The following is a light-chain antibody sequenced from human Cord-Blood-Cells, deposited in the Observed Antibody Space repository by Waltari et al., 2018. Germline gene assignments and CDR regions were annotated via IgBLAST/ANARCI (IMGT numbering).Light chain of an antibody. Sequence: EIVLTQSPGPLSLSPGDRDTLSRRASQSVSSNYLAWDQQKPGQAPRLLIYGASSRATGIPDRFSGSGSGTDFTLTISRLEPEDFAVYYCQQYGSSPTFGQGTKVEIK. CDR1: QSVSSNY. J-gene: IGKJ1*01. V-gene: IGKV3-20*01. CDR3: QQYGSSPT. CDR2: GAS.